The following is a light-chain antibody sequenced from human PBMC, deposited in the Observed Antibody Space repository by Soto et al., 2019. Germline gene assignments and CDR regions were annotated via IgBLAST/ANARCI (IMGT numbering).Light chain of an antibody. CDR2: DVS. CDR3: SSYTSSSTRV. V-gene: IGLV2-14*01. Sequence: QSVLTQPASVSGSPGQSITISCTGTSSDVGGYNYVSWYQQHPGKAPKLMIYDVSNRPSGVSNRFSGSKSGNTASLTISGLQAEVEADYYCSSYTSSSTRVFGTGTKLTV. J-gene: IGLJ1*01. CDR1: SSDVGGYNY.